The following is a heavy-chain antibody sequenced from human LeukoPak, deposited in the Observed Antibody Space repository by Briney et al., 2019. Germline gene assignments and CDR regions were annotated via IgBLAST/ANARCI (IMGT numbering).Heavy chain of an antibody. D-gene: IGHD3-22*01. Sequence: GGSLRLSCAASGFTFSSYEMNWVRQAPGKGLEWVSSISSSSSYIYYADSVKGRFTISRDNAKNSLYLQMNSLRAEDTAVYYCARFSDNSGYYPRGAFDIWGQGTMVTVSS. V-gene: IGHV3-21*01. J-gene: IGHJ3*02. CDR3: ARFSDNSGYYPRGAFDI. CDR2: ISSSSSYI. CDR1: GFTFSSYE.